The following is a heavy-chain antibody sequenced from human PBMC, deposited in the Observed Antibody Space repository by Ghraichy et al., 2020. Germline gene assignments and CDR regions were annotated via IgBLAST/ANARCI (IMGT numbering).Heavy chain of an antibody. CDR3: ARQVSSSVPDY. D-gene: IGHD6-6*01. V-gene: IGHV5-51*01. CDR2: IYPGDSDT. J-gene: IGHJ4*02. Sequence: GESLNISCKGSGYSFTSYWIGWVRQMPGKGPEWMGIIYPGDSDTRYSPSFQGQVTISADKSISTAYLQWSSLKASDTAMYYCARQVSSSVPDYWGQGTLVTVSS. CDR1: GYSFTSYW.